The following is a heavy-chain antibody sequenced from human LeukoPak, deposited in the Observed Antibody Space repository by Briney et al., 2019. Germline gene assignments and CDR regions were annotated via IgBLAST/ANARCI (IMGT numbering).Heavy chain of an antibody. CDR3: ARVSGYDSSGYYYFDY. V-gene: IGHV4-38-2*02. Sequence: SETLSLTCTVSGYSISSGYYWGWIRQPPGKGLEWIGSIYHSGSTYYNPSLKSRVTISVDTSKNQFSLKLSSVTAADTAVYYCARVSGYDSSGYYYFDYWGQGTLVTVSS. CDR2: IYHSGST. J-gene: IGHJ4*02. CDR1: GYSISSGYY. D-gene: IGHD3-22*01.